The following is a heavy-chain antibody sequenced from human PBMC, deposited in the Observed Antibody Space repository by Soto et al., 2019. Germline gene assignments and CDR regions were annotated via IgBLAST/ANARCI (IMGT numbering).Heavy chain of an antibody. CDR2: IIPIFGTA. Sequence: SVKVSCKASGGTFSSYAISWVRHAPGQGLEWIGWIIPIFGTANYAQKFQGRVTITADKSTSTAYMELSSLRSEDTAVYYCATLREYTHYWGQGTLVTLSS. V-gene: IGHV1-69*06. CDR1: GGTFSSYA. D-gene: IGHD3-10*01. CDR3: ATLREYTHY. J-gene: IGHJ4*02.